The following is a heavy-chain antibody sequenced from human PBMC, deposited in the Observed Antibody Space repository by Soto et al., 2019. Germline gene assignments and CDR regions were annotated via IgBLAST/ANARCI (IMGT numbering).Heavy chain of an antibody. CDR1: GGSISSTTYY. D-gene: IGHD6-13*01. CDR2: IEYSGGT. CDR3: ARGKIAADYHDY. V-gene: IGHV4-39*02. J-gene: IGHJ4*02. Sequence: PSETLSLTCTVSGGSISSTTYYWAWIRQPPGKGLEYIGIIEYSGGTYYNPSLKSRVTISVDTSENHFSLKLSSVTAADTALYYCARGKIAADYHDYWGQGTLVTVSS.